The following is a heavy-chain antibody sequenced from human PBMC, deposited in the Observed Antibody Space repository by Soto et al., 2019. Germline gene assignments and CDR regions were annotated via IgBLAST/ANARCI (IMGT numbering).Heavy chain of an antibody. CDR2: IYPGDSDT. J-gene: IGHJ3*02. D-gene: IGHD3-22*01. CDR3: ASLTYAYYYDSSGYLLGAFEI. CDR1: GYSFTSYW. Sequence: PGESLKISCKGSGYSFTSYWIGWVRQMPGKGLEWMGIIYPGDSDTRYSPSFQGQVTISADKSISTAYLQWSSLKASDTAMYYCASLTYAYYYDSSGYLLGAFEIWGQGTMVTVSS. V-gene: IGHV5-51*01.